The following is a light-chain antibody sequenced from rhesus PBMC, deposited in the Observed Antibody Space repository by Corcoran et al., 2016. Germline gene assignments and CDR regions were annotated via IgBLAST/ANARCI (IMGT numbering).Light chain of an antibody. J-gene: IGKJ2*01. CDR1: QSISSW. CDR3: QQYSSSPYS. V-gene: IGKV1-22*01. CDR2: KAA. Sequence: DIQMTQSPSSLSASVVDTVTITCRASQSISSWLAWYQQKPGKAPKLLSYKAARLQSGVPSRFSGSGSGTDFTLTISSLQSEDFATYYCQQYSSSPYSFGQGTKVEIK.